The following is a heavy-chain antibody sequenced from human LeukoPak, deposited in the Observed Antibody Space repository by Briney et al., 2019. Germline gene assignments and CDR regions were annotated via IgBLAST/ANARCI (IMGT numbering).Heavy chain of an antibody. D-gene: IGHD6-6*01. Sequence: GGSLRLSCAASGFRFSAYGMYWVRQAPGKGLEWVAFIQYDGSYYYYGDSVKGRFTISRDNSKNTLYLQMNSLRAEDTAVYYCSTYSSSQGHWGQGTLVAVSS. J-gene: IGHJ4*02. CDR1: GFRFSAYG. V-gene: IGHV3-30*02. CDR2: IQYDGSYY. CDR3: STYSSSQGH.